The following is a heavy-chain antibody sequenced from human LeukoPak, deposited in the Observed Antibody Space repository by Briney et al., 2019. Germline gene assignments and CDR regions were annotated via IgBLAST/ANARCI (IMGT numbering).Heavy chain of an antibody. Sequence: SETLSLTCTVSGGSFTSYYWSWIRQPPGMGLEWISYIHTSAITNYNPSLKSRVTISVDTSKNQFSLKLSSVTAADTAVYYCARQTDGGIFDYWGQGTLVTVSS. CDR1: GGSFTSYY. V-gene: IGHV4-4*09. CDR2: IHTSAIT. J-gene: IGHJ4*02. CDR3: ARQTDGGIFDY. D-gene: IGHD4-23*01.